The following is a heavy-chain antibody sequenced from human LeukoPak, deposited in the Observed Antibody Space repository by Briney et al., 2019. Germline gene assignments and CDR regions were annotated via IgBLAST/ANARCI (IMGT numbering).Heavy chain of an antibody. D-gene: IGHD3-22*01. V-gene: IGHV1-69*13. Sequence: SVKVSCKASGGTFSSYAISWVRQAPGQGLEWMGGIIPIFGTANYAQKFQGRVTITADESTSTAYMELSSLRSEDTAVYYCARGRDYYDSSGYPAPTLAPPTCWGQGTLVTVSS. J-gene: IGHJ4*02. CDR3: ARGRDYYDSSGYPAPTLAPPTC. CDR2: IIPIFGTA. CDR1: GGTFSSYA.